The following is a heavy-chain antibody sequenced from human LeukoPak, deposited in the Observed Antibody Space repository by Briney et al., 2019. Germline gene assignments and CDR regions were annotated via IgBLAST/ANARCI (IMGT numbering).Heavy chain of an antibody. CDR1: GGSFNGYY. J-gene: IGHJ6*03. D-gene: IGHD3-3*01. V-gene: IGHV4-34*01. Sequence: SETLSLTCAVYGGSFNGYYWSWIRQPPGKGLEWIGEINHSGSTNYNPSLKSRVTISVDTSKNQFSLKLRSVTAADTAVYYCARRGSLTVFGVVSDYYYYMDVWGKGTTVTVSS. CDR3: ARRGSLTVFGVVSDYYYYMDV. CDR2: INHSGST.